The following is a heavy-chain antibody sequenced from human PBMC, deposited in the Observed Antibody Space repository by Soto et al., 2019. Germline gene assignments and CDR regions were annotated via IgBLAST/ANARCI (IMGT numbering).Heavy chain of an antibody. CDR3: ARRRSYGDSDY. CDR2: IYYIGGT. V-gene: IGHV4-59*08. Sequence: QVQLQESGPGLVKPSETLSLTCTVSGDSISSYYWCWIRQPPGKGLEWIGYIYYIGGTNYNPSLKSRVTISVDTSNNQFSLKLSSVTAADTAVYYCARRRSYGDSDYWGQGTLVTVSS. J-gene: IGHJ4*02. D-gene: IGHD4-17*01. CDR1: GDSISSYY.